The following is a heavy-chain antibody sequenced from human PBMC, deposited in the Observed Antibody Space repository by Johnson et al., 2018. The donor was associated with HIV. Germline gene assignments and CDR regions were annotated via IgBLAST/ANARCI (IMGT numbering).Heavy chain of an antibody. V-gene: IGHV3-74*01. D-gene: IGHD6-19*01. CDR1: GFTFSSYW. CDR2: IKGDGSIT. J-gene: IGHJ3*02. Sequence: MQLVESGGGLVQPGGSLRLSCTVSGFTFSSYWMHWVRQAPGKGLVWVARIKGDGSITNYADSVKGRFTISRDNSKNTLYLQMNSLRAEDTALYYCAKDRSTGWYPAFDIWGQGTMVTVSS. CDR3: AKDRSTGWYPAFDI.